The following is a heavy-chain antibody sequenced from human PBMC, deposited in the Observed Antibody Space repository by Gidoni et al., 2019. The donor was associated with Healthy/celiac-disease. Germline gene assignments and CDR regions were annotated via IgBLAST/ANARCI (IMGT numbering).Heavy chain of an antibody. CDR2: IRDYNGNT. CDR1: AYTLTSYG. CDR3: ARDTAFDI. V-gene: IGHV1-18*01. Sequence: QVQLLHSAAEVKKPGSSVKVSCKASAYTLTSYGTRWVRQAPGQGLEWMGWIRDYNGNTNDAQKLQGRVTMNTDKSKSTAYMELRSLGYDDTAVYYCARDTAFDIWGQGTMVTVSS. J-gene: IGHJ3*02.